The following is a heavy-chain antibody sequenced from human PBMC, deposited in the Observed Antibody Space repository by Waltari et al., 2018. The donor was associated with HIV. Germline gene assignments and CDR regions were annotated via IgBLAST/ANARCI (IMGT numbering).Heavy chain of an antibody. Sequence: QLQLQESGPGLVKPSETLSLTCTVSGGSINSSSYYWGWIRQPPGKGLEWLGSIYYSGSTYYKPSLKSRVTISVDTSKNQFSLKLSSVTAADTAVYYCARDSSPILAAMDYWGQGTLVTVSA. V-gene: IGHV4-39*07. J-gene: IGHJ4*02. CDR2: IYYSGST. CDR3: ARDSSPILAAMDY. CDR1: GGSINSSSYY. D-gene: IGHD2-2*01.